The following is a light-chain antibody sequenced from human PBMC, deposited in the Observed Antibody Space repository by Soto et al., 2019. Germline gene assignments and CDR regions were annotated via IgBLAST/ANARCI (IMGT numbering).Light chain of an antibody. V-gene: IGKV3-15*01. J-gene: IGKJ2*01. Sequence: EIVMTQSPATLSVSPGERATLSCRASQSVSSNLAWYQQKPGQAPRLLIYGASTRATGIPARFSGSGSGTEFTLTISSLQSEDCAVYYGQQYNNWPPYTCGQGTKLEIK. CDR2: GAS. CDR3: QQYNNWPPYT. CDR1: QSVSSN.